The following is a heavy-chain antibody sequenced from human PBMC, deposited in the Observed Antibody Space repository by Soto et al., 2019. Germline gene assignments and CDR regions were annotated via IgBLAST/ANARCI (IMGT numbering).Heavy chain of an antibody. CDR3: ARAVGDYITHFDF. Sequence: SETLSLTCTVSSGSISSYYWSWIRQPPGKGLEWIGYIYYSGSTNYNPSLKSRVTISVDTSKNQFSLKLSSVTAADTAVYYCARAVGDYITHFDFWGQGTLVTVSS. CDR1: SGSISSYY. V-gene: IGHV4-59*01. CDR2: IYYSGST. J-gene: IGHJ4*02. D-gene: IGHD4-17*01.